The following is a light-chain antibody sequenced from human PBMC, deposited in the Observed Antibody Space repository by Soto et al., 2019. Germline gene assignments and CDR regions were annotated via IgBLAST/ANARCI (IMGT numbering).Light chain of an antibody. CDR2: EVS. Sequence: QSALTQPASVSGSPGQSITISCTGTSSDVGGYNYVSWYQQHPGKAPKFMIYEVSNRPSGVSNRFSGSKSGNTASLTISGLQAEDEADYYCSSYTSSSISYVFGTGTKVTVL. V-gene: IGLV2-14*01. CDR3: SSYTSSSISYV. CDR1: SSDVGGYNY. J-gene: IGLJ1*01.